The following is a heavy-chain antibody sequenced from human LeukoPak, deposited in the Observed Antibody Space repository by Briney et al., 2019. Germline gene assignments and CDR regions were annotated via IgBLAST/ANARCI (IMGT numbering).Heavy chain of an antibody. V-gene: IGHV3-74*01. CDR2: INSDGSST. CDR1: GFMFSSYW. D-gene: IGHD1-26*01. CDR3: ASKSGSYGY. Sequence: PGGSLRLSCVASGFMFSSYWMNWVRQAPGKGLVWVSRINSDGSSTSYADSVKGRFSISRDNSKNTLYLQMNSLRAEDTAVYYCASKSGSYGYWGQGTLVTVSS. J-gene: IGHJ4*02.